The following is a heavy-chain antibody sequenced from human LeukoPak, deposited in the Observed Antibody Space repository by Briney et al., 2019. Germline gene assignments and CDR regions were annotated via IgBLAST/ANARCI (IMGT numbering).Heavy chain of an antibody. CDR1: GFTFSAYD. CDR2: ISYDRDNK. D-gene: IGHD3-10*01. J-gene: IGHJ4*02. CDR3: ARIKFMVRGVIQSGNDY. V-gene: IGHV3-30*03. Sequence: GGSLRLSCAASGFTFSAYDMHWVRQAPGKGLEWVSSISYDRDNKYYADSVKGRFTISRDNAKNSLYLQMNSLRAEDTAVYYCARIKFMVRGVIQSGNDYWGQGTLVTVSS.